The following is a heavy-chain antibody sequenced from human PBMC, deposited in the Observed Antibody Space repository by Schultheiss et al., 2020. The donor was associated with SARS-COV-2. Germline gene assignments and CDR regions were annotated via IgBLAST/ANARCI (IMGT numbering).Heavy chain of an antibody. CDR2: ISSSGSTI. V-gene: IGHV3-48*03. CDR1: GFTFSSYE. D-gene: IGHD6-13*01. J-gene: IGHJ6*02. CDR3: ARDHVAAEYYYYYGMDV. Sequence: GGSLRLSCAASGFTFSSYEMNWVRQAPGKGLEWVSYISSSGSTIYYADSVKGRFTISRDNAKNSLYLQMNSLRAEDTAVYYCARDHVAAEYYYYYGMDVWGQGTTVTV.